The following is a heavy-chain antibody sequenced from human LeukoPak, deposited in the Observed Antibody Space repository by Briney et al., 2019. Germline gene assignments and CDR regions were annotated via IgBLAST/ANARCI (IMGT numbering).Heavy chain of an antibody. D-gene: IGHD5-18*01. Sequence: GASVKVSCKVSGYTLTELSMHWVRQAPGKGLEWMGGFDPEDGETIYAQKFQGRVTMTEDTSTDTAYMELSSLRSEDTAVYYCARAPQEEAMALYYFGYWGQGTLVTVSS. CDR2: FDPEDGET. CDR1: GYTLTELS. CDR3: ARAPQEEAMALYYFGY. V-gene: IGHV1-24*01. J-gene: IGHJ4*02.